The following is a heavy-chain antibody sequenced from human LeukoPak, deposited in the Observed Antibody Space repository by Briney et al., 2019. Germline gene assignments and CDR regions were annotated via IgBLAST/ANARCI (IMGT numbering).Heavy chain of an antibody. J-gene: IGHJ4*02. Sequence: SVKVSCKASGGTFSSYAISWVRQAPGQGLEWMGGIIPIFGTANYAQKFQGRVTITADESTSTAYMELSSLRPEDTAVYYCARGARSGYYFDYWGQGTLVTVSS. D-gene: IGHD1-14*01. V-gene: IGHV1-69*13. CDR2: IIPIFGTA. CDR3: ARGARSGYYFDY. CDR1: GGTFSSYA.